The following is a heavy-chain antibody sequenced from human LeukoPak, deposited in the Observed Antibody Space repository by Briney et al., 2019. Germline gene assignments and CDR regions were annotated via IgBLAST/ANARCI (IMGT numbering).Heavy chain of an antibody. CDR1: GGSISSSSYY. CDR3: ARQEWLLYPFSD. J-gene: IGHJ4*02. CDR2: FYYSGST. Sequence: SETLSLTCTVSGGSISSSSYYWGSIRQPPGKGLEWIGSFYYSGSTYYNPSLKTRVTISVDTSKNQFSLKLSSVTAADTAVYYCARQEWLLYPFSDWGQGTLVTVSS. V-gene: IGHV4-39*01. D-gene: IGHD3-3*01.